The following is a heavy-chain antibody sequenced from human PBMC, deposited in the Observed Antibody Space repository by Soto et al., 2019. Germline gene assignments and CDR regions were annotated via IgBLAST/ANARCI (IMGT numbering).Heavy chain of an antibody. Sequence: KESGPTLVKPTQTLTLTCTFSGFSLSTSVVGVGWIRQPPGKALEWLAVIYWDDDKRYSPSLKSRLTITKDTSKNQVVLTMTNMDPVDTATYHCAHKGSGSRSIDYWGQGTLVTVSS. J-gene: IGHJ4*02. CDR3: AHKGSGSRSIDY. D-gene: IGHD3-10*01. CDR2: IYWDDDK. V-gene: IGHV2-5*02. CDR1: GFSLSTSVVG.